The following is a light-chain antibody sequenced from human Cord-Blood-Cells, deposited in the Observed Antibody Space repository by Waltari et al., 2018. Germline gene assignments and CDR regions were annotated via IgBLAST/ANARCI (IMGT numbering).Light chain of an antibody. CDR2: DVS. CDR1: SSDVGGYNY. J-gene: IGLJ1*01. Sequence: QSALTQPRSVSGSPGQSVTISCTGTSSDVGGYNYVSWYQQPPGKAPKLMIYDVSKRPSVVPDRFSGSKSGNTASLTISGLQAEDEADYYCCSYAGSYKVFGTGTKVTVL. V-gene: IGLV2-11*01. CDR3: CSYAGSYKV.